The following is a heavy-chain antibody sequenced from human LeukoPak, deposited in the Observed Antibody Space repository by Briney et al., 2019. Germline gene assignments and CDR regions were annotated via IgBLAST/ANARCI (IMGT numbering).Heavy chain of an antibody. J-gene: IGHJ6*03. D-gene: IGHD5-18*01. Sequence: GGSLRLSCAASGFTFSSYGMHWVRQAPGKGLEWVAFIRYDGSNKYYADSVKGRFTISRDNSKNTLYLQMNSLRAEDTAVYYCAKKVGRCYGFLDSYMDVWGKGATVTISS. CDR3: AKKVGRCYGFLDSYMDV. V-gene: IGHV3-30*02. CDR2: IRYDGSNK. CDR1: GFTFSSYG.